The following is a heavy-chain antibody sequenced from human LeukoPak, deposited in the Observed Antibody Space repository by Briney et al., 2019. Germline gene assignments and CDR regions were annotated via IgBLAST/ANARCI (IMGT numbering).Heavy chain of an antibody. CDR1: GYTFTSYG. D-gene: IGHD3-10*01. J-gene: IGHJ4*02. CDR3: ARARAVRDSGSTFGY. V-gene: IGHV1-18*01. CDR2: INTYNGHT. Sequence: ASVKVSCNTSGYTFTSYGISWVRQAPGQGLEYMGWINTYNGHTNYAQKLQGRVTVTTDTSTSTAYLELRSLRSDDTAVYYCARARAVRDSGSTFGYWGQGTLVTVSS.